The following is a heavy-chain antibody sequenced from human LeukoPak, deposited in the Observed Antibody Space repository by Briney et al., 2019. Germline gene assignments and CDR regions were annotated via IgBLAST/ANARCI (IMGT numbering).Heavy chain of an antibody. Sequence: SETLSLTCTVSGGSISSYYWSWIRQPPGKGLEWIGYIYYSGSTYYNPSLKSRVTISVDTSKNQFSLKLSSVTAADTAVYYCARALVVVIRGGGYYFDYWGQGTLVTVSS. CDR2: IYYSGST. J-gene: IGHJ4*02. D-gene: IGHD3-22*01. CDR1: GGSISSYY. V-gene: IGHV4-59*08. CDR3: ARALVVVIRGGGYYFDY.